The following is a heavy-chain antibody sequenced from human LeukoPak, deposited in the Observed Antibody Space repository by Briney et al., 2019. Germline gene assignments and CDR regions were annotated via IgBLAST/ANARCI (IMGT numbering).Heavy chain of an antibody. CDR1: GGSFSGYY. Sequence: SETLSLTCAVYGGSFSGYYWSWIRKPPPKGLEWMGEINHSRTTNYNPSLKSRVTISVDTSKNQFSLKLSSVTAADTAVYYCARRKRGYSYGTKIGYYYYGMDVWGQGTTVTVSS. J-gene: IGHJ6*02. CDR2: INHSRTT. CDR3: ARRKRGYSYGTKIGYYYYGMDV. D-gene: IGHD5-18*01. V-gene: IGHV4-34*01.